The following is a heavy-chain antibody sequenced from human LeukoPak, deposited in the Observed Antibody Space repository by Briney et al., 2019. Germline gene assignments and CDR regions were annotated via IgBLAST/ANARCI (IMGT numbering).Heavy chain of an antibody. CDR3: ARGGQL. J-gene: IGHJ4*02. CDR1: GFTFRSYS. V-gene: IGHV3-48*02. Sequence: GGPLRLSCAASGFTFRSYSMNWVRQAPGKGLEGISHISSSSSTTSYADSVKGRFTISRDNVKESLYLQMYSLRDEDTAVYYCARGGQLGGQGTLVTVSS. D-gene: IGHD1-1*01. CDR2: ISSSSSTT.